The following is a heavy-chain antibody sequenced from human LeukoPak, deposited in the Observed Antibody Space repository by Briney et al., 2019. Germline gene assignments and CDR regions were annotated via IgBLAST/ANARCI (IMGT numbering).Heavy chain of an antibody. CDR2: ISGSSYYI. CDR3: ASSYDSSEPIDY. Sequence: PGGSLRLSCAASGFTLSSYSMNWVRQAPGKGLEWVSSISGSSYYIYYADSVKGRFTISRDNAKNPLYLQMNSLRAEDTAVYYCASSYDSSEPIDYWGQGTLVTVSS. V-gene: IGHV3-21*01. CDR1: GFTLSSYS. D-gene: IGHD3-22*01. J-gene: IGHJ4*02.